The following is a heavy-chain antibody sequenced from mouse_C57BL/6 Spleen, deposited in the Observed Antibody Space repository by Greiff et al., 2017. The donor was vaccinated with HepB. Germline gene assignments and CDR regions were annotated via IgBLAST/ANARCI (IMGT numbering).Heavy chain of an antibody. V-gene: IGHV2-5*01. Sequence: QVQLQQSGPGLVQPSQSLSITCTVSGFSLTSYGVHWVRQSPGKGLEWLGVIWRGGSTDYTAAFMSRLSITKNNSKRQVFFKMNSLQADDTAIYYCAKKGDYYAMDYWGQGTSVTVSS. CDR2: IWRGGST. J-gene: IGHJ4*01. CDR3: AKKGDYYAMDY. CDR1: GFSLTSYG.